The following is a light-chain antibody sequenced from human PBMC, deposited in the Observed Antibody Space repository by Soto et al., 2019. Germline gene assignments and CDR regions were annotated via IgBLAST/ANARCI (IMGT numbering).Light chain of an antibody. J-gene: IGKJ4*01. CDR2: TAS. CDR1: QTISSW. Sequence: DIQMTQSPSTLSASVGDRGTITCRASQTISSWLAWYQQKPGKAPNLLIHTASTLESGVSSRFNGTGSWTDFTLTVSSLQPDDSATYYCQQYNTYPPSFGGGTKVEIK. V-gene: IGKV1-5*03. CDR3: QQYNTYPPS.